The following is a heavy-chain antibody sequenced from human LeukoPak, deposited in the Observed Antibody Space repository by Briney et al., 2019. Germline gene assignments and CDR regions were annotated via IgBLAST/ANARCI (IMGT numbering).Heavy chain of an antibody. CDR1: GGSISSYY. V-gene: IGHV4-4*09. J-gene: IGHJ3*02. CDR3: ARLRALLGAFDI. CDR2: IYTSGST. Sequence: PSETLSLTCTVSGGSISSYYWSWIRQPPGKGLEWIGYIYTSGSTNYNPSLKSRVTISVDTSKNQFSLKLSSVTAADTAVYYCARLRALLGAFDIWGQGTMVTVSS. D-gene: IGHD1-26*01.